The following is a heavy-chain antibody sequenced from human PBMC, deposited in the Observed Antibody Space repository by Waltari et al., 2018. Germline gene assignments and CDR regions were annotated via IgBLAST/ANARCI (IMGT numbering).Heavy chain of an antibody. CDR2: ISNVGNFI. J-gene: IGHJ4*02. CDR3: ARDGGLRGFDY. V-gene: IGHV3-21*01. CDR1: GFTFRNSS. D-gene: IGHD3-16*01. Sequence: DVQLVESGGGLVKTGESLRLSCAISGFTFRNSSMNWVRQAPGKGLEWVSYISNVGNFIYYADSVKGRFTMSRDNTKNALYLQMNSLRDDDTALYYCARDGGLRGFDYWGQGTPVTVSS.